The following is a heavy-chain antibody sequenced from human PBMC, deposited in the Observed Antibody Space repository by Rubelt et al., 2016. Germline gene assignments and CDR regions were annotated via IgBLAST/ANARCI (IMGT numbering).Heavy chain of an antibody. J-gene: IGHJ4*02. CDR3: AGASYGSETKMGY. CDR2: INHSGST. Sequence: QVQLQQWGAGLLKPSETLSLTCAVYGGSFSGYYWSWIRQPPGKGLEWIGEINHSGSTNYNLSLKSRVIISVDRSKTQCSLRLSAVTAAEKTVYYCAGASYGSETKMGYGGQGTLVTVSS. CDR1: GGSFSGYY. V-gene: IGHV4-34*01. D-gene: IGHD3-10*01.